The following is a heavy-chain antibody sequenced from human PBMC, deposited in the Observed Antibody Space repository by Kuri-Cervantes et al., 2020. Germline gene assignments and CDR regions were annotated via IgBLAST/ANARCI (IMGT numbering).Heavy chain of an antibody. V-gene: IGHV3-21*01. D-gene: IGHD3-10*01. CDR3: ARDLSGSYYYYYYYGMVV. CDR1: GFTFSSYS. J-gene: IGHJ6*02. CDR2: ISSSSSYI. Sequence: GESLKISCAASGFTFSSYSMNWVRQAPGKGLEWVSSISSSSSYIYYADSVKGRFTISRDNAKNSLYLQMNSLRAEDTAVYYCARDLSGSYYYYYYYGMVVWGQGTTVTVSS.